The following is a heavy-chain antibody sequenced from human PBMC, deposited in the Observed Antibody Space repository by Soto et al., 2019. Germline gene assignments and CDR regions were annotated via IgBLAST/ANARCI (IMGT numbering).Heavy chain of an antibody. Sequence: QVQLQESDPGLVKPSETLSLKCTVSGGSISSYYWNWVRQPPGKGLEWVGSIYYSGTSDFNPSLKSRLTMFVDPSKKQFSLKLTSVTTADTAVYYCARDDFPPYSSSSRGFGYWGQGALVTVSS. CDR1: GGSISSYY. V-gene: IGHV4-59*01. J-gene: IGHJ4*02. CDR2: IYYSGTS. CDR3: ARDDFPPYSSSSRGFGY. D-gene: IGHD6-6*01.